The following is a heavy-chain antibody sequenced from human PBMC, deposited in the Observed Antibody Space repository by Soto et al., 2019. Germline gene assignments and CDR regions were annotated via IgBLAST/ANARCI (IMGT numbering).Heavy chain of an antibody. CDR2: IFSNDAK. CDR1: GFSLSNASMG. V-gene: IGHV2-26*01. J-gene: IGHJ3*02. Sequence: QVTLKESGPVLVKPTETLTLTCTVSGFSLSNASMGVSWIRQSPGKALEWLAHIFSNDAKSYSTSLKSRLTISKDTSKCQVVLTMTNMDPVDTATYYCARIVSDDFWSGYDAFDIWGQGTMVTVSS. D-gene: IGHD3-3*01. CDR3: ARIVSDDFWSGYDAFDI.